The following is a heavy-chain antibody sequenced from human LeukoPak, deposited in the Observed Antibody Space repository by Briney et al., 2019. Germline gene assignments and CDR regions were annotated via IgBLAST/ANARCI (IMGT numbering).Heavy chain of an antibody. CDR1: GFTFSNHA. V-gene: IGHV3-13*01. D-gene: IGHD1-26*01. CDR3: VRQQTPHGNFDY. CDR2: IGTAGDT. Sequence: GGSLRLSCATSGFTFSNHAMHWVREARGKGLEWVSAIGTAGDTFYPGSVKGRFTISRENAKNSLSLQMNSLRAEDTAVYYCVRQQTPHGNFDYWGPGTLVTVSS. J-gene: IGHJ4*02.